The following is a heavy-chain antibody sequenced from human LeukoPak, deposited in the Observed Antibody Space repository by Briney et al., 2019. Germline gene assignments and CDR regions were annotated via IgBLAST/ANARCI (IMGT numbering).Heavy chain of an antibody. CDR2: ISGSGGST. D-gene: IGHD5-18*01. V-gene: IGHV3-23*01. CDR1: GFTFSSYA. J-gene: IGHJ4*02. Sequence: PGRSLRLSCAASGFTFSSYAMSWVRQAPGKGLEGVSAISGSGGSTYYADSVKGRFTISRDNSKNTLYLQMNSLRAEDTAVYYCAKGNHRYSYGPFDYWGQGTLVTVSS. CDR3: AKGNHRYSYGPFDY.